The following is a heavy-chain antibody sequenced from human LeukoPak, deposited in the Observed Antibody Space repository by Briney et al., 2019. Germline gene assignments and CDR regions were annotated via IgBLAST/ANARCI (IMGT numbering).Heavy chain of an antibody. CDR2: ISYDGSNK. Sequence: PGRSLRLSCAASGFTFRSYGMHWVRQAPGKGLEWVAVISYDGSNKYYADSVKGRFTISRDNSKNTLYLQMNSLRAEDTAVYYCARARVEMGTNYYLDWWGQGTLVTVSS. CDR1: GFTFRSYG. V-gene: IGHV3-30*03. J-gene: IGHJ4*02. D-gene: IGHD5-24*01. CDR3: ARARVEMGTNYYLDW.